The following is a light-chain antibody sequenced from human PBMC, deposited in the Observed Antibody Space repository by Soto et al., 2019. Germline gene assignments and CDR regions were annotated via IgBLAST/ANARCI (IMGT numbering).Light chain of an antibody. CDR3: QQYNNWPPWT. CDR2: GAS. V-gene: IGKV3-15*01. Sequence: EIVMTQSPATLSVSPGERATLSCRASQSVSSNLAWYQQKPGQAPMLLIYGASTRATGIPAGFSGSGSGTEFTLTISSLPSEDFAVYYCQQYNNWPPWTFGQGTKVEIK. CDR1: QSVSSN. J-gene: IGKJ1*01.